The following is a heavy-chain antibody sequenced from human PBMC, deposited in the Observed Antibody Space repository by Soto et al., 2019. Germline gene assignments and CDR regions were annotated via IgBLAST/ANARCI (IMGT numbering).Heavy chain of an antibody. D-gene: IGHD3-22*01. CDR3: AKDPPRGYYDRSGYPDY. Sequence: GGSLRLSCAASGFTFSSYAMSWVRQAPGKGLEWVSAISDSGGSTYYADSVKGRFTISRDNSKNTLYLQMNSLRAEDTAVYYCAKDPPRGYYDRSGYPDYWGQGTLVTVSS. V-gene: IGHV3-23*01. J-gene: IGHJ4*02. CDR2: ISDSGGST. CDR1: GFTFSSYA.